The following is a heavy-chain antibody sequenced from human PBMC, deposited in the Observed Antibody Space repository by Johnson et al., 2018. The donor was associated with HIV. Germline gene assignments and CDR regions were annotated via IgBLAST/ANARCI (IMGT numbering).Heavy chain of an antibody. CDR3: AKSSSATYYGDAFDM. D-gene: IGHD3-10*01. V-gene: IGHV3-33*06. J-gene: IGHJ3*02. CDR2: IWYDGSKG. Sequence: QVQLVESGGGVVQPGRSLRLSCAASGFTFNNYVMHWVRQAPGTGLEWVGVIWYDGSKGYSADFVKGRFTISRDNSKKTLSLQMNSLRPEDTAVYYCAKSSSATYYGDAFDMWGQGTMVTVSS. CDR1: GFTFNNYV.